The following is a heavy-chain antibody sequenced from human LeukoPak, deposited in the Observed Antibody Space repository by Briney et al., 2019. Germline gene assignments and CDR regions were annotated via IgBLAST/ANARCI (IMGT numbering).Heavy chain of an antibody. CDR3: ARSGSSSSGYFDY. V-gene: IGHV4-30-2*01. CDR1: GGSISSGGYS. D-gene: IGHD6-6*01. CDR2: IYHSGST. Sequence: PSETLSLTCAVSGGSISSGGYSWSWIRQPPGKGLEWVGYIYHSGSTYYNPSLKSRVTISVDRSKNQFSLKLSSVTAADTAAYYCARSGSSSSGYFDYWGQGTLVTVSS. J-gene: IGHJ4*02.